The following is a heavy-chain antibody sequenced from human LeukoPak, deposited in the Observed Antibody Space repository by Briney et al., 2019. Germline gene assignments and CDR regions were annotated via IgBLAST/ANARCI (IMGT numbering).Heavy chain of an antibody. CDR3: ARDTWYYDILTGLSDYGMDV. Sequence: ASVTVSCTASGYTFTAYYMHWVRQAPGQGLEWMGRINPNSGGTNYAQKFQGRVTMTRDTSISTAYMELSRLRSDDTAVYYCARDTWYYDILTGLSDYGMDVWGQGTTVTVSS. CDR2: INPNSGGT. CDR1: GYTFTAYY. J-gene: IGHJ6*02. V-gene: IGHV1-2*06. D-gene: IGHD3-9*01.